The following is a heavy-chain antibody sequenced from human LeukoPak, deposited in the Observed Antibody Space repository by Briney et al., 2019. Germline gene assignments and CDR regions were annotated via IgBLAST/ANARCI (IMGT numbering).Heavy chain of an antibody. D-gene: IGHD1-26*01. J-gene: IGHJ6*03. CDR3: ARDPYSGNYGNDYYYYMDV. CDR1: GFTFSAYW. V-gene: IGHV3-7*01. CDR2: IKQDGSET. Sequence: GGSLRLSCVASGFTFSAYWMSWVRQAPGKGLEYMASIKQDGSETYYVDSVKGRFTISRDNAKDSLDLQMNNLRAEDTAVYYCARDPYSGNYGNDYYYYMDVWGKGTTVTISS.